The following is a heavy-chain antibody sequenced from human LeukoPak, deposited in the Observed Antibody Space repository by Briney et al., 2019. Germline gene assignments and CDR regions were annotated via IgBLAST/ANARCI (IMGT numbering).Heavy chain of an antibody. V-gene: IGHV3-23*01. J-gene: IGHJ4*02. Sequence: PGGSLGLSCAASGFTFSSYAMSWVRQAPGKGLEWVSAISGSGGATYSADSVKGRFTISRDNSKTTLYLQMNSLRAEDTAVYYCAKHFYYGSGSYYCHLDSWGQGTLVTVSS. CDR2: ISGSGGAT. D-gene: IGHD3-10*01. CDR3: AKHFYYGSGSYYCHLDS. CDR1: GFTFSSYA.